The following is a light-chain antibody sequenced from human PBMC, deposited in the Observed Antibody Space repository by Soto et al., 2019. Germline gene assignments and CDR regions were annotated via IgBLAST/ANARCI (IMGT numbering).Light chain of an antibody. J-gene: IGKJ4*01. V-gene: IGKV1-12*01. CDR3: QQTNTFLPLT. CDR1: QGISNW. CDR2: GAS. Sequence: DIPMTQSPSSVSASVGDRVTITCRASQGISNWLAWYQQQPGKAPKLLIYGASSLQSGVPSRFSGGGSGTHFTLIISSLQPEDFATYYCQQTNTFLPLTFGGGTKVEI.